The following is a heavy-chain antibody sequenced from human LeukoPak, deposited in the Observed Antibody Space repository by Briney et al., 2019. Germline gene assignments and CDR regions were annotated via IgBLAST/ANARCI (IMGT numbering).Heavy chain of an antibody. V-gene: IGHV4-38-2*02. Sequence: SETLSLTCTVSGYSISSGYYWGWIRQPPGKGLEWIGSIYHSGSTYYNPSLKSRVTISVDTSKNQFSLKLSSVTAADTAVYYCARSHLYDFWSGYYDYWGQGTLVTVSS. D-gene: IGHD3-3*01. CDR1: GYSISSGYY. CDR3: ARSHLYDFWSGYYDY. CDR2: IYHSGST. J-gene: IGHJ4*02.